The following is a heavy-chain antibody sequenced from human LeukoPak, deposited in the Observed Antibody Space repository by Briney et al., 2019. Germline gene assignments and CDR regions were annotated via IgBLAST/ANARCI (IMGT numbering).Heavy chain of an antibody. Sequence: PSETLSLTCTVSGGSISSGGYYWSWIRQPPGKGLQWIGYIFHSESTYYNPSLKSRVTISVDTSKNQFSLKLSSVTAADTAVYYCAREVTMVRGPSPRGDAFDIWGQGTMVTVSS. CDR3: AREVTMVRGPSPRGDAFDI. CDR2: IFHSEST. D-gene: IGHD3-10*01. CDR1: GGSISSGGYY. V-gene: IGHV4-30-2*05. J-gene: IGHJ3*02.